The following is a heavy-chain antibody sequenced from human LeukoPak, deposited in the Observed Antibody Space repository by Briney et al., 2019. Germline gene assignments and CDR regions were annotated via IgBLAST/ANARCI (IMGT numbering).Heavy chain of an antibody. CDR2: FNHGGST. Sequence: SETLSLTCAVHGGSLSGHYWSWIRQPPGKGLEWIGDFNHGGSTNYNPSLKSRVFILVDTPNNQMSLKQISVTATDTAVYYCAGGRYYDFWSGTMEGMDVCSQARTV. D-gene: IGHD3-3*01. CDR1: GGSLSGHY. V-gene: IGHV4-34*01. J-gene: IGHJ6*02. CDR3: AGGRYYDFWSGTMEGMDV.